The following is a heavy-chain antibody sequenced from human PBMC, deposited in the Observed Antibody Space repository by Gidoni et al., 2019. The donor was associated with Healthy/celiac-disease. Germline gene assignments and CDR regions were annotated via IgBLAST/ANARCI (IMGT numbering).Heavy chain of an antibody. V-gene: IGHV4-39*07. J-gene: IGHJ5*02. CDR1: GGSISSSSYY. D-gene: IGHD3-10*01. CDR2: IYYSGST. Sequence: QLQLQEPGPGLVKPSETLSLTCTVSGGSISSSSYYWGWIRQPPGKGLEWIGSIYYSGSTYYNPSLKSRVTISVDTSKNQFSLKLSSVTAADTAVYYCASLYGSGSYYKKGVDPWGQGTLVTVSS. CDR3: ASLYGSGSYYKKGVDP.